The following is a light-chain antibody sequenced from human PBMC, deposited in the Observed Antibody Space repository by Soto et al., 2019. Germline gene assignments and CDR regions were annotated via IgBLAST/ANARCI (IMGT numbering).Light chain of an antibody. V-gene: IGKV1-39*01. Sequence: DIPMTQSPSSLSASVGDRVTITCRASQSISSYLNWYQQKPGKAPKLLIYAASSLQSGVPSRFSGSGSGTDFTLTISSLQPADFATYYCQQSYSTPITFGPGTKVDIK. CDR2: AAS. CDR3: QQSYSTPIT. CDR1: QSISSY. J-gene: IGKJ3*01.